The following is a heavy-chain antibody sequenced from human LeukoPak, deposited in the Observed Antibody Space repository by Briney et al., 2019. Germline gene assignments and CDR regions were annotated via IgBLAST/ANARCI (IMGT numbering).Heavy chain of an antibody. D-gene: IGHD3-22*01. CDR2: IYYSGNT. V-gene: IGHV4-59*08. CDR1: GGSISSYY. J-gene: IGHJ4*02. CDR3: ASYDSSGASGY. Sequence: SETLSLTCTVSGGSISSYYWSWIRQPPGKGLEWIGYIYYSGNTNYNPSLKSRVTISVDTSKNQFSLKLSSVTAADTAVYYCASYDSSGASGYWGQGTPVTVSS.